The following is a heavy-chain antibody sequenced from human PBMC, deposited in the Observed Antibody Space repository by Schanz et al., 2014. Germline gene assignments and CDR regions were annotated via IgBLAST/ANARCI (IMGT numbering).Heavy chain of an antibody. D-gene: IGHD6-19*01. J-gene: IGHJ3*02. CDR1: GFTVSSNY. Sequence: EVQLVESGGGLIQPGGSLRLSCAASGFTVSSNYMSWVRQAPGKGLEWVAVIYSGGSTFYTDSVKGRFTISRDNSKNTLYLQVNSLIAEDTAVYYCAKCIGWYGRCAFDIWGQGTMVIVSS. V-gene: IGHV3-53*01. CDR2: IYSGGST. CDR3: AKCIGWYGRCAFDI.